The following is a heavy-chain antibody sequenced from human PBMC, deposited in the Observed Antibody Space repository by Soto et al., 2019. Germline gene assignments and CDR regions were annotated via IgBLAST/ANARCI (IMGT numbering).Heavy chain of an antibody. V-gene: IGHV1-69*01. D-gene: IGHD2-21*02. Sequence: QVQLVQSGAEVKKPGSSLKVSCKASGGTFSSYAISWVRQAPGQGLEWMGGIIPIFGTANYAQKFQGRVTITADESTSTAYMELSSLRSEDTAVYYCARSLAYCGGDCYPNWFDPWGQGTLVTVSS. J-gene: IGHJ5*02. CDR3: ARSLAYCGGDCYPNWFDP. CDR2: IIPIFGTA. CDR1: GGTFSSYA.